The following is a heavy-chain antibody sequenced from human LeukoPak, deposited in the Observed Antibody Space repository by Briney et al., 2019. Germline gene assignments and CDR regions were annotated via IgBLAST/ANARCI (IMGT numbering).Heavy chain of an antibody. CDR2: ISGSGGST. Sequence: PGGSLRLSCAASGFTFSSYAMSWVRQAPGKGLEWVSAISGSGGSTYYADSVKGRFTISRDNSKNTLYLQMNSLRAEDTAVYYCAKDPYCSSTSCFSYNWFDPWGKGTLVTVSS. D-gene: IGHD2-2*01. J-gene: IGHJ5*02. CDR1: GFTFSSYA. CDR3: AKDPYCSSTSCFSYNWFDP. V-gene: IGHV3-23*01.